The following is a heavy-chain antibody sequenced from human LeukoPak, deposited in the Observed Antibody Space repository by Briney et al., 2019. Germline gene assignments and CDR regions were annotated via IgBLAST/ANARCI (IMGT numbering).Heavy chain of an antibody. CDR2: IYPGDSDT. D-gene: IGHD6-19*01. CDR1: GYSFTTYW. V-gene: IGHV5-51*01. Sequence: GESLKRSCQGSGYSFTTYWIAWVRQMPGKGLECMGIIYPGDSDTRYSPSFQGHVTITADKSISTAYLQWSSLRASDNAMYYCTRQRRSSGWPNDSWGQGTLVTVSS. J-gene: IGHJ4*02. CDR3: TRQRRSSGWPNDS.